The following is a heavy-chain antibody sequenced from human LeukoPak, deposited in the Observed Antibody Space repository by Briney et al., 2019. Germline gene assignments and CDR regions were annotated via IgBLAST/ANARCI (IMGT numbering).Heavy chain of an antibody. CDR2: MNPNSGNT. J-gene: IGHJ5*02. CDR1: GYTITRYD. CDR3: ARGRGSGWYAGWFDP. D-gene: IGHD6-19*01. Sequence: ASVKVSCKASGYTITRYDINWVRQATGQGLEWMGWMNPNSGNTGYAQKFQGRVTMTRNTSISTAYMELSSLRSEDTAAYYCARGRGSGWYAGWFDPWGHGTLVTVSS. V-gene: IGHV1-8*01.